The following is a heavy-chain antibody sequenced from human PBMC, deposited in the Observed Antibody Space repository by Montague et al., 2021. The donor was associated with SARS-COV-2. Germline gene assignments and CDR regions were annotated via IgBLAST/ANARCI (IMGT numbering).Heavy chain of an antibody. V-gene: IGHV6-1*01. Sequence: CAISGDSVAELRRSSEGHTQDLQSQLQWLGRLLFKTKRNNHYADXLKSRITIDPDTSKNQVSLQLRSVTPEDTAVYFCARVRHLGKGMDVWGQGTTVTVSS. CDR2: LLFKTKRNN. CDR3: ARVRHLGKGMDV. J-gene: IGHJ6*02. CDR1: GDSVAELRRS. D-gene: IGHD7-27*01.